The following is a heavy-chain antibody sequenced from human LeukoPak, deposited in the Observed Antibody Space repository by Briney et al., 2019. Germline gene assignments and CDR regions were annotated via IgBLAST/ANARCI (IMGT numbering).Heavy chain of an antibody. D-gene: IGHD3-22*01. J-gene: IGHJ3*02. CDR3: ARAVYYYDSSGYYRPLYDAFDI. CDR2: INHSGST. Sequence: SETLSPTCAVYGGSFSGYYWSWIRQPPGKGLEWIGEINHSGSTNYNPSLKSRVTISVDTSKNQFSLKLSSVTAADTAVYYCARAVYYYDSSGYYRPLYDAFDIWGQGTMVTVSS. V-gene: IGHV4-34*01. CDR1: GGSFSGYY.